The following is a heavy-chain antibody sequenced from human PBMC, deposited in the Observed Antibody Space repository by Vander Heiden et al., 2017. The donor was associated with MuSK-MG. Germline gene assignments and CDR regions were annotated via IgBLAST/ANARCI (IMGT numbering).Heavy chain of an antibody. J-gene: IGHJ4*02. CDR3: ARQLGTPVDY. Sequence: QVQLQQWGAGLLKPSETLSLTCAVYGGSFSGYYWSWIRQPPGKGLEWIGEINHSGSTNYNPSLKRRVTISGDTSKNQFSLKLRSVTAADTAAYYCARQLGTPVDYWGQGTLVTVAS. D-gene: IGHD6-13*01. CDR1: GGSFSGYY. CDR2: INHSGST. V-gene: IGHV4-34*01.